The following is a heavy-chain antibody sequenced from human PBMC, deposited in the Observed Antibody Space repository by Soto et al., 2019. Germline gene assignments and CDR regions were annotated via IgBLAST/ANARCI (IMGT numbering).Heavy chain of an antibody. J-gene: IGHJ4*02. CDR2: ISPHKDNT. V-gene: IGHV1-18*01. CDR1: GYTFSSIG. CDR3: ARDLDGSGSYYTKY. Sequence: QVQLVQSGAEVKKPGASVKVSCKTSGYTFSSIGISWVRQAPGQGLEWMGWISPHKDNTYYARRLKGRVTMTTDTSTSTAYMELRSLRSDDTAVYFCARDLDGSGSYYTKYWGQGTLVTVSS. D-gene: IGHD3-10*01.